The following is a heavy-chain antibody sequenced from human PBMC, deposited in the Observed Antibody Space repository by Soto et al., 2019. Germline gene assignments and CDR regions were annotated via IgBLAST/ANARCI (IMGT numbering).Heavy chain of an antibody. V-gene: IGHV3-23*01. CDR2: ISGSGGST. CDR1: GFTFSSYA. Sequence: EVQLLESGGGLVQPGGSLRLSCAASGFTFSSYAMSWVRQAPGKGLEWVSAISGSGGSTYYADSVKGRFTISRDNSKNTLYLQMNSLRAEDTAVYYCAKGGRGGTTHYYYYYGMDVWGQGTTVTVSS. CDR3: AKGGRGGTTHYYYYYGMDV. D-gene: IGHD1-1*01. J-gene: IGHJ6*02.